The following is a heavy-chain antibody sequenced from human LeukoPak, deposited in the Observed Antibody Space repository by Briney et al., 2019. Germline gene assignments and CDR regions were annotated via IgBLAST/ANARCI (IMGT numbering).Heavy chain of an antibody. CDR2: ISYDGSKK. Sequence: GRSLRLSCAASGFTFRAYGMHWVRQAPGKGLEWVAVISYDGSKKYYGDFVKGRFTISRDSSKNTLYLQMNSLRAEDTAVYYCAKESLDTEQRNYNYYGMDVWGQGTTVTVSS. V-gene: IGHV3-30*18. CDR1: GFTFRAYG. CDR3: AKESLDTEQRNYNYYGMDV. D-gene: IGHD1-1*01. J-gene: IGHJ6*02.